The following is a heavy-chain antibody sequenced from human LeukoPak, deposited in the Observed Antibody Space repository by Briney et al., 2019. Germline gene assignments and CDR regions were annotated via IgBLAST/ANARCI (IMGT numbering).Heavy chain of an antibody. CDR1: GFTFSSYG. D-gene: IGHD2-2*01. CDR3: AKDFEESIVVVPAAINGFDY. J-gene: IGHJ4*02. Sequence: GGSLRLSCAASGFTFSSYGMHCVRQAPGKGLEWVAVISYDGSNKYYADSVKGRFTISRDNSKNTLYLQMNSLRAEDTAVYYCAKDFEESIVVVPAAINGFDYWGQGTLVTVSS. CDR2: ISYDGSNK. V-gene: IGHV3-30*18.